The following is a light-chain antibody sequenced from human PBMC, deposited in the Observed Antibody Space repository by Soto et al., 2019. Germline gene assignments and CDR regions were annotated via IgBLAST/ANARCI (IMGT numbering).Light chain of an antibody. CDR2: EVT. CDR3: SSYTGGNPSYV. Sequence: QSVLTQPPSASGSPGQSVTISCTGTSSDVGGYDYFSWYQQHPGKAPKLMIYEVTIRPSVVSDRFSASKSGNTASLTVSGLQAEDEADYYCSSYTGGNPSYVFGTGTKVNVL. V-gene: IGLV2-8*01. CDR1: SSDVGGYDY. J-gene: IGLJ1*01.